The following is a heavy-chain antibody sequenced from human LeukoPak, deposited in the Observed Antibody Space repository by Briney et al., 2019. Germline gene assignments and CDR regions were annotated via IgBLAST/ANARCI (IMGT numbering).Heavy chain of an antibody. CDR1: GFTFDDYA. Sequence: PGGSLRLSCAASGFTFDDYAMHWVRQAPGKGLEWVSRIKGDGSTATYADSVKGRFTISRDNAEKTLYLQMNSLRAEDSAVYYCAREWFSSSAYFDFWGQGTLVAVSS. CDR3: AREWFSSSAYFDF. J-gene: IGHJ4*02. D-gene: IGHD6-6*01. CDR2: IKGDGSTA. V-gene: IGHV3-74*01.